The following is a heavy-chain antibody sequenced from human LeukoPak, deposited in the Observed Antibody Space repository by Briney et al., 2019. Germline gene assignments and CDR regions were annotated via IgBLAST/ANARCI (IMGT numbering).Heavy chain of an antibody. CDR3: ARARYVNSFYAFDI. J-gene: IGHJ3*02. Sequence: PSETLSLTCTVSGGSISSYYWSWIRLPPGKGLEWIGYLSKSGNTNYSPSLKSRVTIFGDTSKNQFFLKLSSVTAADAAVYYCARARYVNSFYAFDIWGQGTLVTVSS. V-gene: IGHV4-59*01. D-gene: IGHD3-9*01. CDR2: LSKSGNT. CDR1: GGSISSYY.